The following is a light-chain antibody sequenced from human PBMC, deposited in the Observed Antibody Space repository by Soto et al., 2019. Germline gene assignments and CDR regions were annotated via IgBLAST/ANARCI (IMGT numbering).Light chain of an antibody. Sequence: DIQMTQSPSSLSASVGDRVTITCRASQTIIRYLNWYQQKPGRAPNLLIYAASSLQSGVPSRFSGSGSGTEFPLTVSSLQPEDFATYYCQQSYSTLFTFGPGNKVEIK. CDR1: QTIIRY. J-gene: IGKJ3*01. CDR2: AAS. V-gene: IGKV1-39*01. CDR3: QQSYSTLFT.